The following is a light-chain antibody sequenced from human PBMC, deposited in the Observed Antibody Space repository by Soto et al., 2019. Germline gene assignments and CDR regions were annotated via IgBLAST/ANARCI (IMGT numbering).Light chain of an antibody. Sequence: QSVLTQPASVSGSPGQSITISCTGTSSDVGGYKYVSWYQQHPGKAPKLMIYEVSNRPSGVSNRFSGSKSGNTASLTISELQPEDEADYYCSSYTSSNTGVFGGGTKLTVL. CDR3: SSYTSSNTGV. CDR1: SSDVGGYKY. CDR2: EVS. V-gene: IGLV2-14*01. J-gene: IGLJ3*02.